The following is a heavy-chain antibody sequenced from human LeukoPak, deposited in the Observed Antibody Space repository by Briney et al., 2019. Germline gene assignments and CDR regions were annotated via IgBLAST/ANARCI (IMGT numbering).Heavy chain of an antibody. CDR3: SGSYYNPDYNGMDV. Sequence: PGGSLRLSCAASGFTFSSYGMHWVRQAPGKGLEWVAVISYDGSNKYCADSVKGRFTISRDNSKNTLYLQMNSLRAEDTAVYYCSGSYYNPDYNGMDVWGQGTTVTVSS. CDR2: ISYDGSNK. V-gene: IGHV3-30*03. D-gene: IGHD3-10*01. CDR1: GFTFSSYG. J-gene: IGHJ6*02.